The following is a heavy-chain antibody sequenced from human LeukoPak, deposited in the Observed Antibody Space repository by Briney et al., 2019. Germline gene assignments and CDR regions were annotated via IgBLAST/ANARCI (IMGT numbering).Heavy chain of an antibody. V-gene: IGHV3-23*01. CDR1: GFTFSTYA. D-gene: IGHD6-13*01. J-gene: IGHJ4*02. CDR3: AKVVGYSSSWYVDFDY. CDR2: ISGSGGST. Sequence: GGSLRLSCTASGFTFSTYAMSWVRQAPGKGLEWVSAISGSGGSTYYADSVKGRFTISRDNSKNTLYLQMNSLRAEDTAVYYCAKVVGYSSSWYVDFDYWGQGTLVTVSS.